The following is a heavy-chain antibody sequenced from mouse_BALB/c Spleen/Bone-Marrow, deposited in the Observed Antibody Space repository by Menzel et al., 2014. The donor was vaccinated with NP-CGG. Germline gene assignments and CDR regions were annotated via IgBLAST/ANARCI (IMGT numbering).Heavy chain of an antibody. CDR3: ARVSSTMITTVFAY. D-gene: IGHD2-4*01. CDR2: IWAGGST. J-gene: IGHJ3*01. V-gene: IGHV2-9*02. CDR1: GFSLTSYG. Sequence: QVQLQQSGPGLVAPSQSLSIPCTVSGFSLTSYGLHWVRQPPGKGLEWLGVIWAGGSTNYNSALMSRLSISKDNSKSQVFLKMNSLQTDDTAMYYCARVSSTMITTVFAYWGQGTLVTVSA.